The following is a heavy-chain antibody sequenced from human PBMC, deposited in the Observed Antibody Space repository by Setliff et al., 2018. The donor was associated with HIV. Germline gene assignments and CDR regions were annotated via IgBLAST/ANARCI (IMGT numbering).Heavy chain of an antibody. Sequence: SETLSLTCTVSGGSMSSSGPGYYWGWVRQTPGGGLEWIGSVYYRGRTYYNPSLKSRVTISVDTSKNQLSLRLTSMAAADTAMYYCARSQPDTIFGVVVFDSWGQGTLVTVSS. CDR2: VYYRGRT. D-gene: IGHD3-3*01. J-gene: IGHJ4*02. CDR1: GGSMSSSGPGYY. V-gene: IGHV4-39*01. CDR3: ARSQPDTIFGVVVFDS.